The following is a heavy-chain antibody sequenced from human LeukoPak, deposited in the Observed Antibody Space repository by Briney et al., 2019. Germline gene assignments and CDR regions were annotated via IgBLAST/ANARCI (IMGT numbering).Heavy chain of an antibody. CDR3: ARENYSGSYYSDY. CDR2: IYHSGST. D-gene: IGHD1-26*01. Sequence: PSETLSLTCAVSGGSISSSNWWSWVRQPPGKGLEWIGEIYHSGSTNYNPSLKSRVTISVDKSRNQFSLKLSSVTAADTAVYYCARENYSGSYYSDYWGQGTLVTVSS. J-gene: IGHJ4*02. V-gene: IGHV4-4*02. CDR1: GGSISSSNW.